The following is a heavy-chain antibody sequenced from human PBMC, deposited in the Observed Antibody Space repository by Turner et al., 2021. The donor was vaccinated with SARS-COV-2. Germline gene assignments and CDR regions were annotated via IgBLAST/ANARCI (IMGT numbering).Heavy chain of an antibody. D-gene: IGHD2-15*01. CDR3: AKGDDSRKSGLL. Sequence: QVQLQLWGAGLFKPSETLSVTCAVYGGSFSGYYWTWIREPPEKGLEWIGEIHPSGTTYHNPSLKCRVTMAVDKYKNQLYLKVSSVTAADTAVYYCAKGDDSRKSGLLWGQGTLVTVSS. V-gene: IGHV4-34*02. CDR1: GGSFSGYY. J-gene: IGHJ4*02. CDR2: IHPSGTT.